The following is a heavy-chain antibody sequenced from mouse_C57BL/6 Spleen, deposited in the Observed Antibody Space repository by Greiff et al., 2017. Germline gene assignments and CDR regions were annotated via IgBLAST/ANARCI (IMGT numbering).Heavy chain of an antibody. J-gene: IGHJ3*01. V-gene: IGHV1-50*01. CDR1: GYTFTSYW. CDR3: ARTATGAWFAY. CDR2: IDPSDSYT. Sequence: VKLQQPGAELVKPGASVKLSCKASGYTFTSYWMQWVKQRPGQGLEWIGEIDPSDSYTNYNQKFKGKATLTVDTSSSTAYMQLSSLTSEDSAVYYCARTATGAWFAYWGQGTLVTVSA. D-gene: IGHD1-1*01.